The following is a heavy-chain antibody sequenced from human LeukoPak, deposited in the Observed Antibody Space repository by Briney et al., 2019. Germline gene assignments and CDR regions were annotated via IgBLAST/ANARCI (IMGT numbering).Heavy chain of an antibody. CDR2: IYHSGST. Sequence: TSETLSLTCSVSGGSISSGGYYWSWIRQPPGKGLEWIGEIYHSGSTNYNPSLKSRVTISVDKSKNQFSLKLSSVTAADTAVYYCARAHSYWGDAFDIWGQGTMVTVSS. V-gene: IGHV4-39*07. D-gene: IGHD7-27*01. CDR1: GGSISSGGYY. J-gene: IGHJ3*02. CDR3: ARAHSYWGDAFDI.